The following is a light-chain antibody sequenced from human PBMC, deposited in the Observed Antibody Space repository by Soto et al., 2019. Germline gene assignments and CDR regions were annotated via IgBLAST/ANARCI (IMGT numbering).Light chain of an antibody. V-gene: IGLV2-14*01. CDR2: EVS. CDR3: SSYTSSSTRV. Sequence: QSALTQPASVSGSPGQSITISCTGTSSDVGVYNYVSWYQQHPGKAPKLMIYEVSNRPSGVSNRLSGSKSCNTASLTISGIKAEHEADYYCSSYTSSSTRVFGPGTKPTVL. CDR1: SSDVGVYNY. J-gene: IGLJ1*01.